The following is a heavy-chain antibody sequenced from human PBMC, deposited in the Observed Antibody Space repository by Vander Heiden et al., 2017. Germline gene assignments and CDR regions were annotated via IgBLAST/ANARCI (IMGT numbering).Heavy chain of an antibody. CDR1: GFTFSRYA. J-gene: IGHJ5*02. CDR3: AKQTTVVTPGWFDP. Sequence: EVQLLESGGGLVQPGGSLRLSCAASGFTFSRYAMNWVRQAPGKGMEWVSAISGSGGSTYYADSVKGRFTISRDNSKNTLYLQMNSLRAEDTAVYYCAKQTTVVTPGWFDPWGQGTLVTVSS. D-gene: IGHD4-17*01. V-gene: IGHV3-23*01. CDR2: ISGSGGST.